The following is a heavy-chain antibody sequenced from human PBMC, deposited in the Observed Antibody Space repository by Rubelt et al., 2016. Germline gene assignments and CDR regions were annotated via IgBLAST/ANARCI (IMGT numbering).Heavy chain of an antibody. V-gene: IGHV3-33*08. J-gene: IGHJ4*02. CDR1: GFTFTNAW. CDR2: IWSDGSDQ. Sequence: RLSCAVSGFTFTNAWMNWVRQAPGKGLEWVAVIWSDGSDQKYADSVKGRFTISRDNSKNTLYLQMNSLRAEDTAVYYCARDAEPDILTGYADYWGQGTLVTGSS. CDR3: ARDAEPDILTGYADY. D-gene: IGHD3-9*01.